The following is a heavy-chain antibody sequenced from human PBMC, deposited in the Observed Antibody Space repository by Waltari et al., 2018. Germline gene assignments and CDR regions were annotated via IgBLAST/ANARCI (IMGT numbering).Heavy chain of an antibody. D-gene: IGHD3-16*02. J-gene: IGHJ4*02. CDR2: IYYSRST. CDR1: GGSISSYY. V-gene: IGHV4-59*01. CDR3: ARANYVWGSYRYTNYFDY. Sequence: QVQLQESGPGLVKPSETLSLTCTVSGGSISSYYWSWIRQPPGKGLEWIGYIYYSRSTNYNPTRKSRVTISVDTSKNQFSLKLSSVTAADTAVYYCARANYVWGSYRYTNYFDYWGQGTLVTVSS.